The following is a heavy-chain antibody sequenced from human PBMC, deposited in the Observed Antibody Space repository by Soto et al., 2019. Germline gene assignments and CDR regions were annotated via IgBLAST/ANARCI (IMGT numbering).Heavy chain of an antibody. CDR3: ARFGATVTSQYYYYGMDV. Sequence: SETLSLTCAVYGGSFSGYYWSWIRQPPGKGLEWIGEINHSGSTNYNPSLKSRVTISVDTSKNQFSLKLSSVTDADTAVYYCARFGATVTSQYYYYGMDVWDQGTTVTVSS. J-gene: IGHJ6*02. CDR2: INHSGST. CDR1: GGSFSGYY. V-gene: IGHV4-34*01. D-gene: IGHD4-17*01.